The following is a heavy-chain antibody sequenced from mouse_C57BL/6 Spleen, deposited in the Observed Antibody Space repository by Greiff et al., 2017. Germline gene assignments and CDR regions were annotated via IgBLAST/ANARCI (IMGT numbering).Heavy chain of an antibody. J-gene: IGHJ2*01. CDR1: GYSFSSSW. V-gene: IGHV1-82*01. CDR2: IYPGDGDT. Sequence: QVQLQQSGPELVKPGASVKISCKASGYSFSSSWMNWVKQRPGKGLEWIGRIYPGDGDTNYNGKFKGKATLTADKSSSTAYMQLSSLTSEDSAVYCCARYRSTVYLDYWGQGTTLTVSS. CDR3: ARYRSTVYLDY. D-gene: IGHD3-2*01.